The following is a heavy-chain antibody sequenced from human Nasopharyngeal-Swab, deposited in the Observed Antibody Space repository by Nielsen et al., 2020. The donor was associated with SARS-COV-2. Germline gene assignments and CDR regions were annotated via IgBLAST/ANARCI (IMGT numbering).Heavy chain of an antibody. J-gene: IGHJ4*02. Sequence: GGSLRLSCAASGFTFSSYSMNWVRQAPGKGLEWVSSISSRSGYIYYADSVEGRFTISRDNAKNSLYLQMHSLRAEDTAVYYCARTRYYDSSGYYPDYGGQGPWSPSPQ. V-gene: IGHV3-21*01. D-gene: IGHD3-22*01. CDR2: ISSRSGYI. CDR1: GFTFSSYS. CDR3: ARTRYYDSSGYYPDY.